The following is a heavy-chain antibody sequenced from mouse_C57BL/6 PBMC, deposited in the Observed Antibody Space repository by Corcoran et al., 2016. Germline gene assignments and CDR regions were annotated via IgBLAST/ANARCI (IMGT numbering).Heavy chain of an antibody. CDR1: GYTFTTYG. Sequence: QIQLVQSGPELKKPGETVKISCKASGYTFTTYGMSWVKQAPGKGLKWMGWINTYSGVPTYADDFKGRFAFSLETSASTAYLQINNLKNEDTATYFCARSSDSSGYLYAMDYWGQGTSVTVSS. J-gene: IGHJ4*01. V-gene: IGHV9-3*01. CDR3: ARSSDSSGYLYAMDY. D-gene: IGHD3-2*02. CDR2: INTYSGVP.